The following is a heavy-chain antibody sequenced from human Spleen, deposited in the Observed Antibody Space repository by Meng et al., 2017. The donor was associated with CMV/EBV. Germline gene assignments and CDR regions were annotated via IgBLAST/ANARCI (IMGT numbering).Heavy chain of an antibody. CDR2: IKSKTDGGTT. V-gene: IGHV3-15*01. J-gene: IGHJ6*02. D-gene: IGHD2-2*02. Sequence: GGSLRLSCAASGFTFSSYSMNWVRQAPGKGLEWVGRIKSKTDGGTTDYAAPVKGRFTISRDDSKNTLYLQMNSLKTEDTAVYYCTTTNCSSTSCYSFRYYYYGMDVWGQGTTVTVSS. CDR1: GFTFSSYS. CDR3: TTTNCSSTSCYSFRYYYYGMDV.